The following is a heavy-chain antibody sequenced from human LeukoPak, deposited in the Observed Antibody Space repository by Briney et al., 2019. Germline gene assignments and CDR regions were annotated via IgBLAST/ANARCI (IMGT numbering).Heavy chain of an antibody. CDR2: ISSSGSSI. CDR3: ARDMEPDAFDI. CDR1: GFTFSDYY. J-gene: IGHJ3*02. Sequence: GGSLRLSCAASGFTFSDYYMSWIRQAPGKGLEWISYISSSGSSIFYADSVKGRFTISRDSARTSLYLQMNSLTAEDSAVYYCARDMEPDAFDIWGQGTMVTVSS. D-gene: IGHD1-1*01. V-gene: IGHV3-11*04.